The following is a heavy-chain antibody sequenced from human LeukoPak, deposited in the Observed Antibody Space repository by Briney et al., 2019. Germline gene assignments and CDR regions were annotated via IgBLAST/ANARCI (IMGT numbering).Heavy chain of an antibody. CDR3: ARHPWTWPYYFDH. CDR2: IYYSGST. J-gene: IGHJ4*02. Sequence: PSETLSLTCTVSGGSITSSSYYWGWIRQPPGKGLEWIGSIYYSGSTYYNPSLERRVTISVDTSKNQVSLKVSSLTAADTAVYYCARHPWTWPYYFDHWGQGTLVTVSS. D-gene: IGHD3/OR15-3a*01. CDR1: GGSITSSSYY. V-gene: IGHV4-39*01.